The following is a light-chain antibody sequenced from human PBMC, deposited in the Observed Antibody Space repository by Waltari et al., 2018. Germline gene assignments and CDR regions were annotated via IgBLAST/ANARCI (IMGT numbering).Light chain of an antibody. CDR1: QSIGKY. CDR3: QQSYASPYT. CDR2: AAS. Sequence: DIQMTQSPSSLSASVGDRVTITCRASQSIGKYLNWYQQKPGQAPRLLISAASTLQGGIPARFSGSGSGTDFTLTVNTLRPEDFATYFCQQSYASPYTFGQGTTLETK. J-gene: IGKJ2*01. V-gene: IGKV1-39*01.